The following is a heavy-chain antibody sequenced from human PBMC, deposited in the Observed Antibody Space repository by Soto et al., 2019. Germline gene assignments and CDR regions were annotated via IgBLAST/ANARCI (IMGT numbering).Heavy chain of an antibody. CDR1: GFTFSSYS. CDR3: ARDVAVDTAMVFQYYGMDV. CDR2: ISSSSSYI. D-gene: IGHD5-18*01. Sequence: GGSLRLSCAASGFTFSSYSINWVRQAPGKGLEWVSSISSSSSYIYYADSVKGRFTISRDNAKNSLYLQMNSLRAEDTAVYYCARDVAVDTAMVFQYYGMDVWGQGTTVTVSS. V-gene: IGHV3-21*01. J-gene: IGHJ6*02.